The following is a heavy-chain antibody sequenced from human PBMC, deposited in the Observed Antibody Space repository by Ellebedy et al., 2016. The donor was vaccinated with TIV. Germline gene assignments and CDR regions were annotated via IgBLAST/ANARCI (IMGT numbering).Heavy chain of an antibody. V-gene: IGHV3-30*18. J-gene: IGHJ6*02. CDR3: AKALDYGDGYGMNV. CDR2: ISYDGSNK. Sequence: GESLKISCAASGFTFSNYGMHWVRQAPGKGLEWVAVISYDGSNKNYADSVKGRFTISRDNSKNTRDLQMNSLRAEDTAVYYCAKALDYGDGYGMNVWGQGTTVTVSS. CDR1: GFTFSNYG. D-gene: IGHD4-17*01.